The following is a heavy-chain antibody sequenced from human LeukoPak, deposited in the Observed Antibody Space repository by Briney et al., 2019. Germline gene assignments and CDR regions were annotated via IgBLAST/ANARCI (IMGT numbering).Heavy chain of an antibody. J-gene: IGHJ4*02. D-gene: IGHD2-2*01. CDR1: GFTFSSYA. V-gene: IGHV3-23*01. Sequence: GGSLRLSCAASGFTFSSYAMSWVRQAPGKGLEWVSAISGSGGSTYYADSVKGRFTISRDNSKNTLYLQMNGLRAEDTAVYYCAKGPTSRGIVVVPAVDYWGQGTLVTVSS. CDR2: ISGSGGST. CDR3: AKGPTSRGIVVVPAVDY.